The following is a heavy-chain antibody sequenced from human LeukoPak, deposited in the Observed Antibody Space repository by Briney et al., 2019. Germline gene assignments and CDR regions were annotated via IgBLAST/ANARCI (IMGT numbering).Heavy chain of an antibody. D-gene: IGHD5-18*01. Sequence: PGGSLRLSCAASGFTVSSNYMSWVRQAPGKGLEWVSVIYSGGSTYYADSVKGRFTISRDNSKNTLYLQMNSLRAEDTAVYYCAKGRRVTTYYFDYWGQGTLVTVSS. CDR2: IYSGGST. V-gene: IGHV3-66*01. J-gene: IGHJ4*02. CDR3: AKGRRVTTYYFDY. CDR1: GFTVSSNY.